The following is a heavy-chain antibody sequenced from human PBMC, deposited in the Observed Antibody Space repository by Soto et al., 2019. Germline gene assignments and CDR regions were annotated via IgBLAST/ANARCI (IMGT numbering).Heavy chain of an antibody. J-gene: IGHJ3*02. Sequence: QVQLVQSGAEVKKPGSSVKVSCKASGGTFSSYAISWVRQAPGQGLEWMGGIIPIFGTANYAQKFQGRVTITADESTSPAYMELSSLRSEDTAVYYCARGLLRQWLGDDAFDIWGQGTMVTVSS. CDR1: GGTFSSYA. D-gene: IGHD6-19*01. CDR2: IIPIFGTA. V-gene: IGHV1-69*01. CDR3: ARGLLRQWLGDDAFDI.